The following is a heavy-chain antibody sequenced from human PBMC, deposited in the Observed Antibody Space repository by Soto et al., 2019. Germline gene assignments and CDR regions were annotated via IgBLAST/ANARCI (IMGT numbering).Heavy chain of an antibody. D-gene: IGHD2-15*01. CDR2: IVPIYGTR. J-gene: IGHJ6*02. V-gene: IGHV1-69*13. CDR1: GGTFSRYA. CDR3: ARDLDKEGLGSDSSYGRGG. Sequence: AVKVSCTSSGGTFSRYAFSWVQQAPGQGLEWMGGIVPIYGTRGFAQKFQGRLTITADEPTRTAYMELSSRRSEDPAVYYCARDLDKEGLGSDSSYGRGGWCHG.